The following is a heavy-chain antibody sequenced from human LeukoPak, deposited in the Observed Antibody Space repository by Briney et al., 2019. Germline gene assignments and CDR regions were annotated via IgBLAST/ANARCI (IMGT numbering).Heavy chain of an antibody. J-gene: IGHJ6*03. V-gene: IGHV3-66*01. CDR1: EFSVGSNY. CDR3: AKTFSGHYYYYMDV. D-gene: IGHD2/OR15-2a*01. Sequence: GGSLRLSCAASEFSVGSNYMTWVRQVPGKGLEWVSLIYSGGSTYYADSVKGRFTISRDNSKNTLYLQMNSLRAEDTAVYYCAKTFSGHYYYYMDVWGKGTTVTVSS. CDR2: IYSGGST.